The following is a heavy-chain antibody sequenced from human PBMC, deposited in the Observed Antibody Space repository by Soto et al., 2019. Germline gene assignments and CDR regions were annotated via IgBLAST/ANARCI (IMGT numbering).Heavy chain of an antibody. D-gene: IGHD3-10*01. CDR1: GFTFSSYG. CDR3: ASAPLVRRTTRYFDN. Sequence: GGSLRLSCAASGFTFSSYGVHWVREAPGKGLEWVAVISNDGTNQYYADSVKGRFTISRDNSKNTLYLQMNSLRAEDTAVYHCASAPLVRRTTRYFDNLGQEAVVTISS. J-gene: IGHJ4*01. V-gene: IGHV3-30*03. CDR2: ISNDGTNQ.